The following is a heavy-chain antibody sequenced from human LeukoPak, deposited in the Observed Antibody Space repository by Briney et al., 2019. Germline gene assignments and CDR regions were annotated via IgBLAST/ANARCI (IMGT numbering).Heavy chain of an antibody. J-gene: IGHJ4*02. CDR1: GFTFSSYG. V-gene: IGHV3-33*06. Sequence: PGGSLRLSCAASGFTFSSYGMHWVRQAPGKGLEWVALIWSDGTNKYYVDSVKGRSTISRDNSKHTLYLQMNSLRAEDTAVYYCAKDLGQVAATHFIVGATPTPDFDYWGQGTLVTVSS. CDR2: IWSDGTNK. CDR3: AKDLGQVAATHFIVGATPTPDFDY. D-gene: IGHD1-26*01.